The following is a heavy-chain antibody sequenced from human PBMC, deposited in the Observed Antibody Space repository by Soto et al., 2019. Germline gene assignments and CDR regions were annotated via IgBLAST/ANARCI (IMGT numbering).Heavy chain of an antibody. Sequence: PAGSLRLSCAASGFTFSDYYISWIRQAPGKGLEWVSFISLSGTDTRYAGSVRGRFTITRENAKNVLFLKINCLRDEDTVVYSCARDYYRTVVESPSNEDNCVDPWGQGTLVTVSS. CDR2: ISLSGTDT. D-gene: IGHD2-2*01. CDR1: GFTFSDYY. J-gene: IGHJ5*02. V-gene: IGHV3-11*06. CDR3: ARDYYRTVVESPSNEDNCVDP.